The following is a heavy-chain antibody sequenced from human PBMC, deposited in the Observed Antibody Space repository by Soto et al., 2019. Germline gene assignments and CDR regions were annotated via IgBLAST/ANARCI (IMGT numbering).Heavy chain of an antibody. D-gene: IGHD2-21*01. CDR3: TTDSYFTSKLVRFDY. Sequence: GGSLRHSCAASGFTFLTLGINRVRQAPGKGLEWVCRIKSQVNGGTPDFAAPVRGRFAISRDDSRSMVYLQMNRLKTEDTAVYYCTTDSYFTSKLVRFDYWGLGTLVTVSS. CDR1: GFTFLTLG. CDR2: IKSQVNGGTP. V-gene: IGHV3-15*07. J-gene: IGHJ4*01.